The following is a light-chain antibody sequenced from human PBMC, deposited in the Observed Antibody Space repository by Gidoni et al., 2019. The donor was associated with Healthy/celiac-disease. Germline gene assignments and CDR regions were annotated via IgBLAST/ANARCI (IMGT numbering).Light chain of an antibody. Sequence: QSALTQPASLTGYPGQSITISCTGTSSDVGSYNLVSWYQQHPGKAPQLMIYEASKRPSGVSNRFSGSKSGNTASLTISGLQAEDEADYYCYSYASSSTLYVFGTGTKVTVL. J-gene: IGLJ1*01. CDR1: SSDVGSYNL. V-gene: IGLV2-23*01. CDR3: YSYASSSTLYV. CDR2: EAS.